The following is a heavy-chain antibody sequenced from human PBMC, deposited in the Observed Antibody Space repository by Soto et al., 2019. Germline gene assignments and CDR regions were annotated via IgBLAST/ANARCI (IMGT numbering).Heavy chain of an antibody. CDR3: AKDRGLVLSFYFDY. D-gene: IGHD6-19*01. Sequence: EVQLVESGGGLVQPGRSLRLSCAASGLTFDDYAMHWVRQAPGKGLERVSGISWNSGSIGYVDSVKGRFTISRDNAKNSLYLQMNSLRAEDTGLYYCAKDRGLVLSFYFDYWGQGTLVTVSS. CDR1: GLTFDDYA. CDR2: ISWNSGSI. J-gene: IGHJ4*02. V-gene: IGHV3-9*01.